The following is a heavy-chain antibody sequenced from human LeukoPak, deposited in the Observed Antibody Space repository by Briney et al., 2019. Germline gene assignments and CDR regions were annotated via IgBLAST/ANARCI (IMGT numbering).Heavy chain of an antibody. CDR1: GFTFDDYA. J-gene: IGHJ3*02. CDR2: ISWNSGSI. D-gene: IGHD2-2*01. V-gene: IGHV3-9*03. CDR3: AKDINANPDAFDI. Sequence: GGSLRLSCAASGFTFDDYAMHWVRQAPGKGLEWVSGISWNSGSIGYADSVKGRFTISRDNAKNSLYLQMNSLRAEDIALYYCAKDINANPDAFDIWGQGTMVTVSS.